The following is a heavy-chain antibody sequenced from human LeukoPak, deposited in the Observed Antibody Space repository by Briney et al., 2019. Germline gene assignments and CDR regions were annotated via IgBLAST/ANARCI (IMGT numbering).Heavy chain of an antibody. CDR3: AKDLQVHYYYYYGMDV. CDR1: GFTFSSYG. CDR2: ISYDGSNK. J-gene: IGHJ6*02. Sequence: GRSLRLSCAASGFTFSSYGMHWVRQAPGKGLEWVAVISYDGSNKYYADSVKGRFTISRDNSKNTLYLQMNSLRAEDTAVYYCAKDLQVHYYYYYGMDVWGQGTTVTVSS. V-gene: IGHV3-30*18.